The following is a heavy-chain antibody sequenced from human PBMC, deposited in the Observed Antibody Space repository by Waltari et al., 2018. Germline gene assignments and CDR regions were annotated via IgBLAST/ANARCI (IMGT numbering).Heavy chain of an antibody. CDR2: IKQDGSEK. CDR3: ARDKLFLRCLEWFPGMDV. D-gene: IGHD3-3*01. V-gene: IGHV3-7*04. J-gene: IGHJ6*02. Sequence: EVQLVESGGGLVQPGGSLRLSCAASGFTFSSYWMSWVRQAPGKGLEWVANIKQDGSEKYYVDLGKGRFTNPRDNAKNSLYLQMNSLRAEDTAVYYCARDKLFLRCLEWFPGMDVWGQGTTVTVSS. CDR1: GFTFSSYW.